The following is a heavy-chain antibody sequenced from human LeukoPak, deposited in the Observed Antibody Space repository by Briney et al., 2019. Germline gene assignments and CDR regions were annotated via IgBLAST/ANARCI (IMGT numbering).Heavy chain of an antibody. J-gene: IGHJ3*02. CDR1: GGTFSSYA. CDR3: ARVWRWDADAFDI. CDR2: IIPIFGTA. D-gene: IGHD1-26*01. Sequence: ASVKVSCKASGGTFSSYAISWVRQAPGQGLEWMGGIIPIFGTANYAQKFQGRVTITTDESTSTAYMELSSLRSEDTAVYYCARVWRWDADAFDIWGQGTMVTVSS. V-gene: IGHV1-69*05.